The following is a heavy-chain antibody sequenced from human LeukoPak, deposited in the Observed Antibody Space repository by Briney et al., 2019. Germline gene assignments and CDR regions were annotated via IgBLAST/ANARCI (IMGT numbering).Heavy chain of an antibody. J-gene: IGHJ4*02. D-gene: IGHD5-12*01. CDR2: IYYSGST. CDR1: GGSNSSGGYY. Sequence: PSETLSLTCTVSGGSNSSGGYYWSWIRQHPGKGLEWIGYIYYSGSTYYNPSLKSRVTISVDTSKNQFSLKLNSVTAADTAVYYCARVSKWLHGLDYWGQGTLVTVSS. V-gene: IGHV4-31*03. CDR3: ARVSKWLHGLDY.